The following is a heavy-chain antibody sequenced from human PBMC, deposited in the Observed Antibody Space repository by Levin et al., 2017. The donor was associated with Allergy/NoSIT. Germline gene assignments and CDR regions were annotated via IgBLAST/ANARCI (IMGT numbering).Heavy chain of an antibody. CDR3: TPIMVATEGY. D-gene: IGHD5-12*01. J-gene: IGHJ4*02. V-gene: IGHV3-15*05. CDR1: GFTFNSAW. CDR2: IKRESDGGTT. Sequence: SGESLKISCAASGFTFNSAWMNWVRQAPGKGLEWVGRIKRESDGGTTDYAAPVKGRFTISRDDSKSILFLQMDSLKPEDTAVYYCTPIMVATEGYWGQGTLVTVSS.